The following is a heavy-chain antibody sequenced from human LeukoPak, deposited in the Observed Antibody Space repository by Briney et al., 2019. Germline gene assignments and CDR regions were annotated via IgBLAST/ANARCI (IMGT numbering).Heavy chain of an antibody. J-gene: IGHJ4*02. CDR3: ARGSILGATGYD. Sequence: GGSLRLSCATSGLTFSDSSMAWVRQAPGEGLEWVSSISGNSYWIYYAASVKDRFTISRDNARDSLYLEMNRLSVEDTAVYYCARGSILGATGYDWGQGTLVAVSS. V-gene: IGHV3-21*01. CDR2: ISGNSYWI. CDR1: GLTFSDSS. D-gene: IGHD1-26*01.